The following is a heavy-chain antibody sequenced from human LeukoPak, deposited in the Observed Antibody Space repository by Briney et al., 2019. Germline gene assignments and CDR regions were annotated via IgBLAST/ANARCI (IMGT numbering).Heavy chain of an antibody. J-gene: IGHJ3*02. D-gene: IGHD2-15*01. Sequence: SETLSLTCTVSGGSISSSNFYWGWIRQPPGKGLEWIGSIYYSGSTYYNPSLKSRVSISVDTSKNQFSLKLSSVTAADTAVYYCAREIGGDIWGQGTMVTVSS. CDR1: GGSISSSNFY. V-gene: IGHV4-39*07. CDR3: AREIGGDI. CDR2: IYYSGST.